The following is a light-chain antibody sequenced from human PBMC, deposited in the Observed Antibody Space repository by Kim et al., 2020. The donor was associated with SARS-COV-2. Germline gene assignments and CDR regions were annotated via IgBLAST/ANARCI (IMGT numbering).Light chain of an antibody. V-gene: IGLV1-44*01. CDR3: AAWDDSLNGVV. CDR1: SSNIGSKT. CDR2: SNN. J-gene: IGLJ2*01. Sequence: QTVLTQPPSAYGTPGQRVTISCSGSSSNIGSKTVNWYQQLPGTAPKLLIYSNNQRPSGVPDRFSGSKSGTSASLAISGLQSEDEADYYCAAWDDSLNGVVFGGGTQLIVL.